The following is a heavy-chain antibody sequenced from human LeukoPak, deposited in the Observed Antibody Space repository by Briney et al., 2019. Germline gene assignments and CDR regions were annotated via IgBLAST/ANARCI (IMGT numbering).Heavy chain of an antibody. CDR2: ISSSSSTI. CDR3: ARDPYGSGIMDV. D-gene: IGHD3-10*01. V-gene: IGHV3-48*01. Sequence: GGSLRLSCAASAFSLSIYTMNWVRQAPGKGLEWVSYISSSSSTIYYADSVKGRFTISRDNAKNSLYLQMNSLRAEDTAVYYCARDPYGSGIMDVWGKGTTVTVSS. J-gene: IGHJ6*04. CDR1: AFSLSIYT.